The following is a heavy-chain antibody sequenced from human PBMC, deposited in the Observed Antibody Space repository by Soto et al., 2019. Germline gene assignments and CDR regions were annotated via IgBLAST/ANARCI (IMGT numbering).Heavy chain of an antibody. J-gene: IGHJ3*02. CDR2: ISSDGTDK. V-gene: IGHV3-30-3*01. D-gene: IGHD2-21*02. CDR3: ARSARVVTRDAFDI. CDR1: GFTFGTYA. Sequence: GGSLRLSXAASGFTFGTYAMHWVRQAPGKGLQWVAVISSDGTDKYNTDSVRGRFTISRDNSNSTLFLQMNSLRPEDTAVYFCARSARVVTRDAFDIWGQGTLVTVSS.